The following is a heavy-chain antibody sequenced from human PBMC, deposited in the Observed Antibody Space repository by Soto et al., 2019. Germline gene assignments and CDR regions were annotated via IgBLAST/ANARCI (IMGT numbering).Heavy chain of an antibody. CDR1: GGSFSGYY. Sequence: SETLSLTCAVYGGSFSGYYWSWIRQPPGKGLEWIGEINHSGSTNYNPSLKSRVTISVDTSKNQFSLKLSSVTAADTTVYYCARGRGTVSTVGYDIWGQGTMVTVSS. CDR3: ARGRGTVSTVGYDI. V-gene: IGHV4-34*01. J-gene: IGHJ3*02. D-gene: IGHD4-17*01. CDR2: INHSGST.